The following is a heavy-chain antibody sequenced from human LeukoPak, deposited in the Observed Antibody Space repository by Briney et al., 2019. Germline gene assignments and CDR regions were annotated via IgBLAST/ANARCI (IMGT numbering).Heavy chain of an antibody. CDR3: ARAPYSSGYYSLFDY. CDR1: GGTFSSYA. D-gene: IGHD3-22*01. V-gene: IGHV1-69*05. CDR2: IIPIFGTA. Sequence: GASVKVSCKASGGTFSSYAISWVRQAPGQGLEWMGMIIPIFGTANNAQKFQGRVTITTDESTSTAYMELSSLRSEDTAVYYCARAPYSSGYYSLFDYWGQGTLVTVSS. J-gene: IGHJ4*02.